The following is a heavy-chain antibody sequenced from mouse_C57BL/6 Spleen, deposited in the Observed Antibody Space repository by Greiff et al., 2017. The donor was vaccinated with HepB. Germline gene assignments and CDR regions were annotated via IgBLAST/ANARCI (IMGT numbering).Heavy chain of an antibody. J-gene: IGHJ2*01. Sequence: EVNLVESEGGLVQPGSSMKLSCTASGFTFSDYYMAWVRQVPEKGLEWVANINYDGSSTYYLDSLKSRFIISRDNAKNILYLQMSSLKSEDTATYYCARLYGPDYFDYWGQGTTLTVSS. CDR3: ARLYGPDYFDY. V-gene: IGHV5-16*01. CDR1: GFTFSDYY. CDR2: INYDGSST. D-gene: IGHD1-1*02.